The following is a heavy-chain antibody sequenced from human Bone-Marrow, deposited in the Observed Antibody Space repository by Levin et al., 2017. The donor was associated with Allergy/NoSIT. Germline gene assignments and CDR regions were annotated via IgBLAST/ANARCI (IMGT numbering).Heavy chain of an antibody. CDR3: ARGEYSYGSGSYYLDY. Sequence: SHTLSLTCTVSGDSISSGGYYWSWIRQHPGKGLEWIGYIYHSGSTYYNPSLKGRVTISVDTSKNEFSLKLSSVTAADTAVFYCARGEYSYGSGSYYLDYWGQGTLVTVSS. CDR2: IYHSGST. J-gene: IGHJ4*02. D-gene: IGHD3-10*01. CDR1: GDSISSGGYY. V-gene: IGHV4-31*03.